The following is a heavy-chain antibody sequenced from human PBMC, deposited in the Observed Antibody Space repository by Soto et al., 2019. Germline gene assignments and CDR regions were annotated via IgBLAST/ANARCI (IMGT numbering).Heavy chain of an antibody. J-gene: IGHJ5*02. V-gene: IGHV4-61*01. CDR2: ISYTGDT. CDR1: GDSVSSDSYF. CDR3: ARIIVGVTVDL. D-gene: IGHD1-26*01. Sequence: SATRSLTCTVSGDSVSSDSYFWTWIRQPPGKGLEWIAYISYTGDTNYNPSLKSRVTISVDTSTNQFFLTLTSVTAADTAVYFCARIIVGVTVDLWGQGSLVTVSS.